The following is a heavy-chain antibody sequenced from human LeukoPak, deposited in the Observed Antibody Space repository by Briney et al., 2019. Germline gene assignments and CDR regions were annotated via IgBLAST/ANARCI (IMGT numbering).Heavy chain of an antibody. Sequence: ASVKVSCKASGYTFTSYGISWVRQAPGQGLEWMGWISAYNGNTNYAQKLQGRVTMTTDTSTSTAYMELRSLRSEDTAVYYCARDIVVVPAANRGDAFDIWGQGTMVTVSS. J-gene: IGHJ3*02. CDR3: ARDIVVVPAANRGDAFDI. D-gene: IGHD2-2*01. V-gene: IGHV1-18*01. CDR1: GYTFTSYG. CDR2: ISAYNGNT.